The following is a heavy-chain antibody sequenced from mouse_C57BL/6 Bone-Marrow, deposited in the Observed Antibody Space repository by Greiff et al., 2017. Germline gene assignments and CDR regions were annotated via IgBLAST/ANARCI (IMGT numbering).Heavy chain of an antibody. J-gene: IGHJ2*01. CDR1: GYTFTDYY. Sequence: EVQLQQSGPELVKPGASVKISCKASGYTFTDYYMNWVKQSHGKSLEWIGDINPNNGGTSYNQKFKGKATLTVDKSSSTAYMELRSLTSEDSAVYYCARSYEGGNYWGQGTTLTVSS. D-gene: IGHD2-3*01. CDR2: INPNNGGT. CDR3: ARSYEGGNY. V-gene: IGHV1-26*01.